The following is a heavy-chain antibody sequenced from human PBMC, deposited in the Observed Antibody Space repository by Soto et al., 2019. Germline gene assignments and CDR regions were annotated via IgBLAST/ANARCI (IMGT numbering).Heavy chain of an antibody. CDR1: GFTFSSYA. CDR2: ISYDGSNK. V-gene: IGHV3-30-3*01. Sequence: GGSLRLSCAASGFTFSSYAMHWVRQAPGKGLEWVAVISYDGSNKYYADSVKGRFTISRDNSKNTLYLQMNSLRAEDTAVYYCARDIRSIAVAGIVYWGQGTLVTVPQ. D-gene: IGHD6-19*01. CDR3: ARDIRSIAVAGIVY. J-gene: IGHJ4*02.